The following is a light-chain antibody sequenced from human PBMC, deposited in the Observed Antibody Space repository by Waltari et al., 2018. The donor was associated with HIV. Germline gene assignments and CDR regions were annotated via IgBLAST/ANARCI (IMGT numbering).Light chain of an antibody. J-gene: IGKJ1*01. CDR3: QQYGDSPS. CDR2: AAS. CDR1: QSLSSDF. Sequence: EIVVTQSPRTLSLSPGERATLSCRPSQSLSSDFGAWYQQRPGQAPRLLIYAASRRATGIPDRFSGGGSGTDFTLIITRLEPEDFAVYYCQQYGDSPSFGQGTKVEIK. V-gene: IGKV3-20*01.